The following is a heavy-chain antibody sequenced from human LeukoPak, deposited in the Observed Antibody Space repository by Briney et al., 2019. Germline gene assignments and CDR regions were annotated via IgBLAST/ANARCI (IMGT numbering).Heavy chain of an antibody. D-gene: IGHD3-9*01. CDR2: INHSGST. CDR3: ARGRRYFDWYPFDY. Sequence: SETLSLTCAVYGGSFSGYYWSWIRQPPGKGLEWIGEINHSGSTNYNPSLKSRVTISVDTSKNQFSLKPSSVTAADTAVYYCARGRRYFDWYPFDYWGQGTLVTVSS. CDR1: GGSFSGYY. V-gene: IGHV4-34*01. J-gene: IGHJ4*02.